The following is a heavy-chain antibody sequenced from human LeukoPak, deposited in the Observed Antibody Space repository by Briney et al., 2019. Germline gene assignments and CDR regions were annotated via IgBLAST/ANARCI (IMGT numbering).Heavy chain of an antibody. Sequence: GASVKVSCKASGYTFTSYAMNWVRQAPGQGLEWMGWINTDTGNPTYAQGFTGRFVFSLDTSVSTAYLQISSLKAEDTAVYYCARDISIVVVITGFDPWGQGTLVTVSS. CDR1: GYTFTSYA. CDR2: INTDTGNP. J-gene: IGHJ5*02. V-gene: IGHV7-4-1*02. CDR3: ARDISIVVVITGFDP. D-gene: IGHD3-22*01.